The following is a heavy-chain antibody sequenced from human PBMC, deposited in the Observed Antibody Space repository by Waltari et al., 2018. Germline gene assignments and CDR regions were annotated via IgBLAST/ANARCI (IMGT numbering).Heavy chain of an antibody. D-gene: IGHD3-9*01. CDR3: ASRSAQLLTGYTPYFDL. Sequence: QVQLVQSGAEVKKPGASVKVSCKASGYTFTGYYMHWVRQAPGQVLEWMGWINPNSGGTNYAQKFQGRVTMTRDTSISQAYMELSRLGSDDKAVYYCASRSAQLLTGYTPYFDLWGRRTLFTVSS. CDR1: GYTFTGYY. J-gene: IGHJ2*01. V-gene: IGHV1-2*02. CDR2: INPNSGGT.